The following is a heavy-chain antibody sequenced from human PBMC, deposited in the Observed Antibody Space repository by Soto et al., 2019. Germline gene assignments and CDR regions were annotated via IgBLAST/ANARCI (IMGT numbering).Heavy chain of an antibody. J-gene: IGHJ3*02. CDR2: INHSGST. V-gene: IGHV4-34*01. CDR1: GGSFSGYY. CDR3: ARDNVNAFDI. Sequence: PSETLSLTCAVYGGSFSGYYWSWIRQPPGKGLEWIGEINHSGSTNYNPSLKSRVTISVDTSKNQFSLKLSSVTAADTAIYYCARDNVNAFDIWGQGTMVTVSS. D-gene: IGHD1-20*01.